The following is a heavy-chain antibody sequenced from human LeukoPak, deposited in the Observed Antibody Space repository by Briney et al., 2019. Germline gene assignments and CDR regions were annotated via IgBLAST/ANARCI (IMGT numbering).Heavy chain of an antibody. Sequence: PGGSLRLSCAASGFTVSSNYMSWVRQAPGKGLEWASVIYSGGSTYYADSVKGRFTISRDNSKNTLYLQMNSLRAEDTAVYYCARGGIAAAYDYWGQGTLVTVSS. CDR2: IYSGGST. J-gene: IGHJ4*02. CDR1: GFTVSSNY. D-gene: IGHD6-13*01. CDR3: ARGGIAAAYDY. V-gene: IGHV3-53*01.